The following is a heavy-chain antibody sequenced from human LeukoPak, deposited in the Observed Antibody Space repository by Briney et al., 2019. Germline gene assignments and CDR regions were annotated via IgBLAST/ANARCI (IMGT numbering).Heavy chain of an antibody. Sequence: GGSLRLSCAASGFTFSSYRMNWVRQAPGKGLEWVSSIDSSSGYIYYADSVKGRFTISRDNAKKSLYLQMNSLRAEDTAVYYCASVVIPAARLYYYGMDVWGQGTTVTVSS. CDR1: GFTFSSYR. D-gene: IGHD2-2*01. CDR3: ASVVIPAARLYYYGMDV. J-gene: IGHJ6*02. CDR2: IDSSSGYI. V-gene: IGHV3-21*01.